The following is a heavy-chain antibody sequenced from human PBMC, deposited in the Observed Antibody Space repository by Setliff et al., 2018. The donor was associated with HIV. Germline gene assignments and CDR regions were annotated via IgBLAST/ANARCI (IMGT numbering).Heavy chain of an antibody. CDR1: GYIFSTNA. Sequence: ASVKVSCKAFGYIFSTNAIHWVRQAPGQRLEWMGYINAGDDNTRYSEKFQGRVTITRDTSANTAYMELSSLRSEDTAVYYCARGSCSGCYLSDYWGLGTLVTVSS. CDR3: ARGSCSGCYLSDY. J-gene: IGHJ4*02. CDR2: INAGDDNT. D-gene: IGHD6-19*01. V-gene: IGHV1-3*01.